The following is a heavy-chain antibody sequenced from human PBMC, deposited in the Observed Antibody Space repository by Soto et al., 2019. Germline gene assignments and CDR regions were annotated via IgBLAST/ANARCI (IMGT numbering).Heavy chain of an antibody. D-gene: IGHD3-10*01. J-gene: IGHJ4*02. CDR2: VNHSGSP. CDR3: ARRLPKGVREMRGCWDY. V-gene: IGHV4-34*01. CDR1: GGSFRGYY. Sequence: QVQLQQWGAGLLKPSETLSLTCAVYGGSFRGYYWNWIRQVPGKGLEWIGEVNHSGSPNYSPSLKGRGPMSVGTSKNQFSLGVNSVAAAETAVYYCARRLPKGVREMRGCWDYLGQGTLVTVSS.